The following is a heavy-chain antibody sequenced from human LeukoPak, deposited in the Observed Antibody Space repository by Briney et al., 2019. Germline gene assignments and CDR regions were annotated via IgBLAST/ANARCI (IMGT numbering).Heavy chain of an antibody. V-gene: IGHV4-59*10. J-gene: IGHJ5*02. CDR1: GGSISSYY. D-gene: IGHD5-18*01. CDR2: IYTSGST. CDR3: ERYPDSYGYHH. Sequence: SETLSLTCTVSGGSISSYYWSWIRQPAGKGLEWIGRIYTSGSTNYNPSLMSGGTMSVDTSKNQFSLKLSSVTAAYTAVYYCERYPDSYGYHHWGQGTLVTVSS.